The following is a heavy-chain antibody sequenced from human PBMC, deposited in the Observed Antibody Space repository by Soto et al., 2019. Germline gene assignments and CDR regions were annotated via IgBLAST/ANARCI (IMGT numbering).Heavy chain of an antibody. CDR2: INAGNDNT. D-gene: IGHD4-17*01. CDR1: GYTFTTYP. CDR3: ARSNGDYIPYDY. V-gene: IGHV1-3*01. Sequence: ASVKVSCKASGYTFTTYPIHWVRQAPGQRLEWMGCINAGNDNTKYSQIFQGRVTITRDTSASTAYMELSSLRSEDTAVYYCARSNGDYIPYDYWGPGTLVTVSS. J-gene: IGHJ4*02.